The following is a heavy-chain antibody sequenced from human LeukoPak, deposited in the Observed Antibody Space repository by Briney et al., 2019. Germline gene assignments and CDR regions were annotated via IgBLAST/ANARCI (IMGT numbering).Heavy chain of an antibody. D-gene: IGHD1-1*01. Sequence: GASVKVSCKASGYTFISYGITWVRQAPGQGLEWMGWISGHNGNTNYAQKFQGRVTMTRDTSISTAYMELSRLRSDDTAVYYCARVQRRLRFDPWGQGTLVTVSS. J-gene: IGHJ5*02. V-gene: IGHV1-18*01. CDR1: GYTFISYG. CDR3: ARVQRRLRFDP. CDR2: ISGHNGNT.